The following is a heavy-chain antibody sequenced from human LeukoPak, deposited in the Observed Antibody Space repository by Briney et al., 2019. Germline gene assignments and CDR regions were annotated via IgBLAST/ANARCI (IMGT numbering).Heavy chain of an antibody. CDR3: ARFREYTYGPFDS. D-gene: IGHD5-18*01. CDR2: LSHDGRNK. J-gene: IGHJ4*02. V-gene: IGHV3-30*04. CDR1: GFSFSSFG. Sequence: GGSLRLSCAASGFSFSSFGMSWVRQAPGKGLEWVAVLSHDGRNKNYADSVKGRFIIPRDNSKKTLYLQMNSLRGEDTAAYYCARFREYTYGPFDSWGQGTLVTVSS.